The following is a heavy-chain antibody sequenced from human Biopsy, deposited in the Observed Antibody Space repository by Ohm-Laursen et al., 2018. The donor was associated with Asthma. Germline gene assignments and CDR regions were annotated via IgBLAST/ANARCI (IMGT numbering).Heavy chain of an antibody. V-gene: IGHV3-53*01. CDR2: IYSGGTS. J-gene: IGHJ5*02. CDR1: GFTVSRDH. CDR3: AKVGHGYGDYVGYLDP. D-gene: IGHD4-17*01. Sequence: SLRLSCTASGFTVSRDHMFWVRQAPGKGLEWVSVIYSGGTSHTADSVRGRFTISRNISTNTVYLQMDSLSADDTAVYYCAKVGHGYGDYVGYLDPWGQGTLVTVSS.